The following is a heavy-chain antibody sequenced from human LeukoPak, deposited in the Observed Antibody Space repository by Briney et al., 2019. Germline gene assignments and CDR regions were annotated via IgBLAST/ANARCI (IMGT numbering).Heavy chain of an antibody. J-gene: IGHJ4*02. V-gene: IGHV4-39*07. CDR3: ARVADRAAAGLDY. CDR2: IYYTGTT. D-gene: IGHD6-13*01. CDR1: GGSISNTNYY. Sequence: SETLSLTCTVSGGSISNTNYYWAWIRQPPGRGLEWIGSIYYTGTTFDNPSLKSRVTLSVDTSKNQFSLKLSSVTAADTAVYYCARVADRAAAGLDYWGQGTLVTVSS.